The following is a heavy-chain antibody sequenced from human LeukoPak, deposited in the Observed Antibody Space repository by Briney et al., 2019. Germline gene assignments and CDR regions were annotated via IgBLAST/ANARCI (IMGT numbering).Heavy chain of an antibody. J-gene: IGHJ4*02. D-gene: IGHD6-19*01. CDR1: GYTFTSYD. CDR2: MNPNSGNT. CDR3: ARGHSSGWYAVDY. Sequence: ASVKVSCKASGYTFTSYDINWVRQATGQGLEWMGWMNPNSGNTGYAQKFQGRVTITRNTSISTAYMELSSLGSEDTAVYYCARGHSSGWYAVDYWGQGTLVTVSS. V-gene: IGHV1-8*03.